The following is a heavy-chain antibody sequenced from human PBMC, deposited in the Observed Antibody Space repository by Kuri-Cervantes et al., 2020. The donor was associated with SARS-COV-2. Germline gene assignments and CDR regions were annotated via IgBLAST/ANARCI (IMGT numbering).Heavy chain of an antibody. CDR2: IPSDGSNE. Sequence: GESLKISCAASGFSFTSYGMHWVRQAPGKGLEWVAFIPSDGSNEFYADSVMRRFAIFRDISKNTLYLQMNSLRAEDTAVYYCARQVFDAFDIWGQGTMVTVSS. V-gene: IGHV3-30*02. CDR3: ARQVFDAFDI. CDR1: GFSFTSYG. J-gene: IGHJ3*02.